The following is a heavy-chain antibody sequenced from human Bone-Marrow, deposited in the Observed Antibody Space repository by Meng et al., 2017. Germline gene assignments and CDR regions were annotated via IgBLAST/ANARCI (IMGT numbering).Heavy chain of an antibody. CDR3: TRDLSPYYYDSSGYYRNIKYSNGMDV. V-gene: IGHV3-49*04. Sequence: GGSLRLSCAASGFSFGDYAMSCVRQAPGKGLEWVGFIRSKAYGGTTEYAASVKGRFTISRDDSKSIAHLQMNSLKTEDTAVYYCTRDLSPYYYDSSGYYRNIKYSNGMDVWGQGTTVTVSS. D-gene: IGHD3-22*01. J-gene: IGHJ6*02. CDR2: IRSKAYGGTT. CDR1: GFSFGDYA.